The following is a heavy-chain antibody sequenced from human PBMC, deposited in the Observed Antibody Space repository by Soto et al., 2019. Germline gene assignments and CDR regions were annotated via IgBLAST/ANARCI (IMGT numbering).Heavy chain of an antibody. CDR2: ISIRGGDE. CDR3: ARGTIVARQHLDY. J-gene: IGHJ4*02. V-gene: IGHV3-30*03. CDR1: GFTFSSYA. D-gene: IGHD6-6*01. Sequence: GGSLRLTCAASGFTFSSYAMHWARQAPGKGLDWVTVISIRGGDEYYAESVRGRFTISRDDSKNTLYLQMDSLRVADTAVYYCARGTIVARQHLDYWGQGTLVTVSS.